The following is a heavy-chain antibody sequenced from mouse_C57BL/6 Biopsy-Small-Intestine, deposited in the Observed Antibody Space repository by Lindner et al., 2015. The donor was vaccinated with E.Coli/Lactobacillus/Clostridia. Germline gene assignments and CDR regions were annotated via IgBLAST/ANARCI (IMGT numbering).Heavy chain of an antibody. Sequence: VQLQESGPELVKPGASVKMSCKASGYTFTDYNMHWVKQSHGKSLEWIGYINPNNGGTSYNQKFKGKATLTVNKSSSTAYMELRSLTSEDSAVYYCARWLLRGYFDVWGTGTTVTVSS. CDR3: ARWLLRGYFDV. J-gene: IGHJ1*03. D-gene: IGHD2-3*01. CDR1: GYTFTDYN. CDR2: INPNNGGT. V-gene: IGHV1-22*01.